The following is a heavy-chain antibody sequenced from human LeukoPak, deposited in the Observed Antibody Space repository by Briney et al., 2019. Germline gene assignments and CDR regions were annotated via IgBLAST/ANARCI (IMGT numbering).Heavy chain of an antibody. CDR3: VSPGGSTSWNDY. V-gene: IGHV3-66*01. D-gene: IGHD2-2*01. J-gene: IGHJ4*02. CDR2: IYSGGST. CDR1: GFTVSSNY. Sequence: GGSLRLSCAASGFTVSSNYMSWVRQAPGQGLEWVSVIYSGGSTYYADSVKGRFTISRDNSKNTLYLQMNSLRAEDTAVYYCVSPGGSTSWNDYWGQGTLVTVSS.